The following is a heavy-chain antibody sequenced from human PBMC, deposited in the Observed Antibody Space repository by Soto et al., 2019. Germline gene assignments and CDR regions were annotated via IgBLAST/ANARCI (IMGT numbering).Heavy chain of an antibody. CDR3: APRELQTPWAPFQH. V-gene: IGHV1-8*01. CDR2: MNPNSGNT. D-gene: IGHD1-26*01. J-gene: IGHJ1*01. CDR1: GYTFTSYD. Sequence: ASVKVSCKASGYTFTSYDINWVRQATGQGLEWMGWMNPNSGNTGYAQKFQGRVTMTRNTSISTAYTELSSPRSEDTAVYYCAPRELQTPWAPFQHWGQGTLVTVSS.